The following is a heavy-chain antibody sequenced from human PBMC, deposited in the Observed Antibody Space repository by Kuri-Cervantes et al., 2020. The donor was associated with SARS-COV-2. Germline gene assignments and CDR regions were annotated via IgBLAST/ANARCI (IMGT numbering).Heavy chain of an antibody. CDR1: GYSFTNYG. V-gene: IGHV1-18*04. CDR3: ARNRRTGGYSFGFDL. CDR2: ISAYNGNT. J-gene: IGHJ4*02. Sequence: ASVKVSCKSSGYSFTNYGINWVRQAPGQGLEWMGWISAYNGNTIYAQKFQGRVTMTRDTSTSTVHMELSRLRFDDTAVFYCARNRRTGGYSFGFDLWGQGTLVTVSS. D-gene: IGHD5-18*01.